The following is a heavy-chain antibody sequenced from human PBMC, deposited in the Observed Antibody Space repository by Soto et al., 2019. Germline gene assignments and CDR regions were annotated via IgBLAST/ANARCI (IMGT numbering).Heavy chain of an antibody. Sequence: EVQLLESGGGLVQPGGSLRLSCAASGFTFSSYAMSWVRQAPGKGLEWVSAISGSGGSTYYADSVKGRFTISRDNSKNTLYLQMNSLRAEDTAVYYCAKGDVLLWFGELSAFDYWGQGTLVTVSS. D-gene: IGHD3-10*01. V-gene: IGHV3-23*01. J-gene: IGHJ4*02. CDR2: ISGSGGST. CDR3: AKGDVLLWFGELSAFDY. CDR1: GFTFSSYA.